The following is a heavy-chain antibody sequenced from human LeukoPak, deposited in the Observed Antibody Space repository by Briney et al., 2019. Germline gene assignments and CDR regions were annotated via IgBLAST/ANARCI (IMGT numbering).Heavy chain of an antibody. CDR1: GFTFSRYW. Sequence: GGSLRLSCAASGFTFSRYWMHWVRQAPGEGLVWVSRMNSDGSNTNYADSVKGRFSISRDKAKNTLYLQMNSLRADDTAVYYCARDICSGIGCYPRAPFDYWGQGTLVTVSS. D-gene: IGHD2-15*01. CDR2: MNSDGSNT. CDR3: ARDICSGIGCYPRAPFDY. J-gene: IGHJ4*02. V-gene: IGHV3-74*01.